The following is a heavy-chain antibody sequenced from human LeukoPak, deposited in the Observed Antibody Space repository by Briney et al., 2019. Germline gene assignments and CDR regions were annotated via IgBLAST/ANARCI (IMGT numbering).Heavy chain of an antibody. CDR2: ISSSSSYI. CDR3: ASYYGSGSQPDY. Sequence: GGSLRLSYAASGFTFSSYSMNWVRQAPGKGLEWVSSISSSSSYIYYADSVKGRFTISRDNAKNSLYLQMNSLRAEDTAVYYCASYYGSGSQPDYWGQGTLVTVSS. D-gene: IGHD3-10*01. V-gene: IGHV3-21*01. J-gene: IGHJ4*02. CDR1: GFTFSSYS.